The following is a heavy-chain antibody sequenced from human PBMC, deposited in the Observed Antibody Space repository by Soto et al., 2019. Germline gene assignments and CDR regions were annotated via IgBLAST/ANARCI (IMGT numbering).Heavy chain of an antibody. CDR3: ARDGGISLTEHAFEI. Sequence: ASVKVSCKASGYTFTSYGISWVRQAPGQGLEWMGWISAYNGNTNYAQMLQGRVTMTTDTSTTTAYMELRSLRSDDTAVYYCARDGGISLTEHAFEIWGQGTMVTVSS. CDR1: GYTFTSYG. J-gene: IGHJ3*02. D-gene: IGHD3-3*02. V-gene: IGHV1-18*04. CDR2: ISAYNGNT.